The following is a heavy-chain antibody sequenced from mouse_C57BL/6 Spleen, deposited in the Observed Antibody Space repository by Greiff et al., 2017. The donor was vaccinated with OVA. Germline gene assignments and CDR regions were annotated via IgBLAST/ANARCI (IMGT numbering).Heavy chain of an antibody. CDR3: AIPPSYYGSSSFAY. J-gene: IGHJ3*01. Sequence: QVQLQQPGAELVKPGASVKVSCKASGYTFTSYWMHWVKQRPGQGLEWIGRIHPSDSDTNYNQKFKGKATLTVDKSSSPAYMQLSSLTSEDSAVYYCAIPPSYYGSSSFAYWGQGTLVTVSA. CDR1: GYTFTSYW. D-gene: IGHD1-1*01. CDR2: IHPSDSDT. V-gene: IGHV1-74*01.